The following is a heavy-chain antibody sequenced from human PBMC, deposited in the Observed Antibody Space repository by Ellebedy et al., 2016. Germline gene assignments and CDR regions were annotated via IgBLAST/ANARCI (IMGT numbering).Heavy chain of an antibody. CDR2: IIPIFGTA. CDR1: GGTFSSYA. CDR3: ARLRYCSSTSCP. Sequence: SVKVSXXASGGTFSSYAINWVRQAPGQGLEWMGGIIPIFGTANYAQKFQGRVTITADESTSTAYMELSSLRSEDTAVYYCARLRYCSSTSCPWGQGTLVTVSS. J-gene: IGHJ5*02. V-gene: IGHV1-69*13. D-gene: IGHD2-2*01.